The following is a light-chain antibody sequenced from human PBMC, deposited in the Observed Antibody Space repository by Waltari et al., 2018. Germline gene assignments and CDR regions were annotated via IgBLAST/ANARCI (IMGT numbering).Light chain of an antibody. J-gene: IGKJ1*01. CDR1: QGLNRAV. CDR2: NGF. V-gene: IGKV3-20*01. Sequence: SCRASQGLNRAVAWYQQKPGQAPRLLIYNGFNRATDIPDRFSGSGSGTEFSLTISRLEPEDFAVYYCQHYVSLPATFGQGTRVEIK. CDR3: QHYVSLPAT.